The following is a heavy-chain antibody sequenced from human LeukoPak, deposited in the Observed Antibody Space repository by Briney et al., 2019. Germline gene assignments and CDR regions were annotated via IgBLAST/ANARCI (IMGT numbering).Heavy chain of an antibody. CDR1: GGSFSSYY. V-gene: IGHV4-34*01. CDR2: INHSGST. J-gene: IGHJ5*02. Sequence: PSETLSLTCAVYGGSFSSYYWSWIRQPPGKGLEWIGEINHSGSTTYKPSLKSRVTISVDTSKTQFSLKLSSVTAADTAVYYCARGRGRGVLITTSRRSFWFDPWGQGTLVTVSS. D-gene: IGHD3-22*01. CDR3: ARGRGRGVLITTSRRSFWFDP.